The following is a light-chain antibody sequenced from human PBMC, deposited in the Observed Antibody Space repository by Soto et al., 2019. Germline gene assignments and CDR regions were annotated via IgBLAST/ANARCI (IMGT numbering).Light chain of an antibody. J-gene: IGKJ1*01. Sequence: DIQMTQSPSTLSASVGDRVTITCRASQIISNWLAWYQQKPGKAPKLLIYDASSLEGGVPSRFSGSGSGTEFTLTISSLQPDDFATYYCQQYNRYPRTFGQGTKLDIK. V-gene: IGKV1-5*01. CDR1: QIISNW. CDR3: QQYNRYPRT. CDR2: DAS.